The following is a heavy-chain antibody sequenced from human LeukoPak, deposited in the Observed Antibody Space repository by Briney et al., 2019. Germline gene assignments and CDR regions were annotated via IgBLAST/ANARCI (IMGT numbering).Heavy chain of an antibody. D-gene: IGHD6-19*01. Sequence: SETLSLTCTVSGYSISSGYYWGWVRQPPGKGLEWIGSIYHSGSTYYNPSLKSRVTISVDTSKNQFSLKLSSVTAADTAVYYCARVTTGDGGWYLFDYWGQGTLVTVSS. CDR2: IYHSGST. J-gene: IGHJ4*02. CDR3: ARVTTGDGGWYLFDY. V-gene: IGHV4-38-2*02. CDR1: GYSISSGYY.